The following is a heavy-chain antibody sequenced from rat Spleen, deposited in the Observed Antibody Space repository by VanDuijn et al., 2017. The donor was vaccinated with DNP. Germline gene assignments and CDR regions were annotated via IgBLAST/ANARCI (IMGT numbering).Heavy chain of an antibody. Sequence: EVQLVESGGGLVQPGRSLKLSCTASGFTFSDYNMAWVRQAPKKGLEWVATISYDGSSTYYRDSVKGRFTFSRDNAEGTLYLQMNSLRSEDTATYYCTRAQLGHYFDYWGQGVMVTVSS. J-gene: IGHJ2*01. V-gene: IGHV5-7*01. CDR3: TRAQLGHYFDY. D-gene: IGHD1-10*01. CDR2: ISYDGSST. CDR1: GFTFSDYN.